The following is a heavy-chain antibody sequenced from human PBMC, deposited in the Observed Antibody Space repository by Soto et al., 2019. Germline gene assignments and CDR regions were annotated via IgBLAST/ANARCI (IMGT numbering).Heavy chain of an antibody. CDR3: ARDRSSGRAYSRRWIDP. V-gene: IGHV4-4*02. D-gene: IGHD5-12*01. J-gene: IGHJ5*02. Sequence: SETLSLPCGVSSGSITSSNYWSWVRQPPGKGLEWIGEIYHSGRTHYNPSLKSRVTISVDKSMNQFSLRLTSVTAADTAVYYCARDRSSGRAYSRRWIDPWGQGLVVTVS. CDR2: IYHSGRT. CDR1: SGSITSSNY.